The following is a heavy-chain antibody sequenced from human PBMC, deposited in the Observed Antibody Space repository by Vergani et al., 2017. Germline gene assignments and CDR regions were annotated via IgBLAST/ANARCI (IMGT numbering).Heavy chain of an antibody. V-gene: IGHV3-15*01. D-gene: IGHD3-22*01. Sequence: EVQLVESGGGLVKPGGSLRLSCAASGFTFSNAWMSWVRRAPGKGLEWFGRIKSKTDGGTTDYASPVKGRFTISRDDSKNTLYLQMNSLKPEDTSVYYCTKVGPWSYYYDSSGHDAFDIWGQGTMVTVSS. CDR1: GFTFSNAW. CDR2: IKSKTDGGTT. CDR3: TKVGPWSYYYDSSGHDAFDI. J-gene: IGHJ3*02.